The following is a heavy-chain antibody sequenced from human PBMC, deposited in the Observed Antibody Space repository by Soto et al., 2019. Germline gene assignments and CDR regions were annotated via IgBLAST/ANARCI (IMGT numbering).Heavy chain of an antibody. D-gene: IGHD3-3*01. V-gene: IGHV1-69*01. CDR3: ARDSTRYDFWSGYYNWFDP. CDR1: GGTFSSYA. Sequence: QVQLVQSGAEVKKPGSSVKVSCKASGGTFSSYAISWVRQAPGQGLEWMGGIIPIFGTANYAQKFQGRVTITADESTSTAYMELSSLRSEDTAVYYCARDSTRYDFWSGYYNWFDPWGQGTLVTVSS. CDR2: IIPIFGTA. J-gene: IGHJ5*02.